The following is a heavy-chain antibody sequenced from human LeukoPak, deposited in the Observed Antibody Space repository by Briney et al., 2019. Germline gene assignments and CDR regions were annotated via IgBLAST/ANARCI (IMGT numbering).Heavy chain of an antibody. D-gene: IGHD3-3*01. V-gene: IGHV1-46*01. CDR1: GYTFTSYY. CDR3: ARGPSEVRFLEWSPEAWFDP. CDR2: INPSGGST. Sequence: ASVKVSCKASGYTFTSYYMHWVQQAPGQGLEWMGIINPSGGSTSYAQKFQGRVTMTRDMSTSTVYMELSSLRSEDTAVYYCARGPSEVRFLEWSPEAWFDPWGQGTLATVSS. J-gene: IGHJ5*02.